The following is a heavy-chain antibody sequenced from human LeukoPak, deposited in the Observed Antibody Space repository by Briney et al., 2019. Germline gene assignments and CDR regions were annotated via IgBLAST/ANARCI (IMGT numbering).Heavy chain of an antibody. CDR2: INPNSGGT. CDR3: ARGGGCSGGSCYYFSYYGMDV. V-gene: IGHV1-2*06. Sequence: GASVKVSCKASGYTFTGYYMHWVRQAPGQGLEWMGRINPNSGGTNYAQKFQGRVTMTRDTSISTAYMELSSLRSEDTAVYYCARGGGCSGGSCYYFSYYGMDVWGQGTTVTVSS. J-gene: IGHJ6*02. D-gene: IGHD2-15*01. CDR1: GYTFTGYY.